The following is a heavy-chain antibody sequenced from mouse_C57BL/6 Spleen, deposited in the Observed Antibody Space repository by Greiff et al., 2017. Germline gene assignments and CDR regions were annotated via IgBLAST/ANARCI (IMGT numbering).Heavy chain of an antibody. Sequence: QVQLQQSGPGLVQPSQCLSITCTVSGFSLTSYGVHWVRQPPGKGLEWLGVIWSGGSTDYNAAFISRLSISKDNSKSQVFFKMNSLQADDTAIYYCAKRIYEYYDAMDYWGQGTSVTFSS. CDR3: AKRIYEYYDAMDY. J-gene: IGHJ4*01. CDR1: GFSLTSYG. CDR2: IWSGGST. D-gene: IGHD2-4*01. V-gene: IGHV2-4*01.